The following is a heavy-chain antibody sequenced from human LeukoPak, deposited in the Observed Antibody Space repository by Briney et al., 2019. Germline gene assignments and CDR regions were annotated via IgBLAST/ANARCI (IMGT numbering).Heavy chain of an antibody. Sequence: GGSLRLSCAASGFTFDDYAMHWVRQAPGKGLEWVSGISWNSGSIGYADSVKGRFTISRDNVKNSLYLQMNSLRAEDTALYYCAKDLYSSSWYRYFQHWGQGTLVTVSS. CDR1: GFTFDDYA. CDR3: AKDLYSSSWYRYFQH. J-gene: IGHJ1*01. D-gene: IGHD6-13*01. CDR2: ISWNSGSI. V-gene: IGHV3-9*01.